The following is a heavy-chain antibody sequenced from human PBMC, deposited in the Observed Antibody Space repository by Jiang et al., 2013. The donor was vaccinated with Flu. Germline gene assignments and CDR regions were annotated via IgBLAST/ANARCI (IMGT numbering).Heavy chain of an antibody. J-gene: IGHJ4*02. V-gene: IGHV3-23*01. CDR3: AKVPYDSSGYYYFDY. Sequence: WVSAISGSGDTTYYADSVKGRFTISRDNSKNTLCLQMNSLRVEDTAVYYCAKVPYDSSGYYYFDYWGQGTLVTVSS. D-gene: IGHD3-22*01. CDR2: ISGSGDTT.